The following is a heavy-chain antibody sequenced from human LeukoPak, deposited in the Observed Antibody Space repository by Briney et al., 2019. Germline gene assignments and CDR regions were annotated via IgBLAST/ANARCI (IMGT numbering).Heavy chain of an antibody. D-gene: IGHD7-27*01. Sequence: ASVTVSCKASGYTFTSYGISWVRQAPGQGLEWMGWISAYNGNTNYAQKLQGRVTMTTDTSTSTAYMELRSLRSDDTAVYYCARDHTQLGIAQSFDYWGQGTLVTVSS. J-gene: IGHJ4*02. V-gene: IGHV1-18*01. CDR1: GYTFTSYG. CDR3: ARDHTQLGIAQSFDY. CDR2: ISAYNGNT.